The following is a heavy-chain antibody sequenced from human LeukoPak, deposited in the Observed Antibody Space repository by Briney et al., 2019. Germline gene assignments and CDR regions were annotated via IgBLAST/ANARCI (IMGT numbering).Heavy chain of an antibody. V-gene: IGHV7-4-1*02. CDR2: INTNTGNP. D-gene: IGHD7-27*01. J-gene: IGHJ4*02. Sequence: GASVKVSCKASGYTFTGYYMHWVRQAPGQGLEWMGWINTNTGNPTYAQGFTGRFVFSLDTSVSTAYLQISSLKAEDTAVYYCARELTGAFDYWGQGTLVTVSS. CDR3: ARELTGAFDY. CDR1: GYTFTGYY.